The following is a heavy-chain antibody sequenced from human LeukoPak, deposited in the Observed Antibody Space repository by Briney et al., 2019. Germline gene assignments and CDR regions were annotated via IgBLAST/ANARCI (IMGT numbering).Heavy chain of an antibody. CDR1: GFTFSDYA. Sequence: PGGSLRLSCVVSGFTFSDYAMSWVRQAPGKGLEWVSSISGGGTPTFYADSVKGRFITSRDNSKNTLYLQMNSLRVEDTAVYYCARDLDDYNDFPPIFQYWGQGTQVNVSS. CDR2: ISGGGTPT. V-gene: IGHV3-23*01. CDR3: ARDLDDYNDFPPIFQY. J-gene: IGHJ1*01. D-gene: IGHD5-24*01.